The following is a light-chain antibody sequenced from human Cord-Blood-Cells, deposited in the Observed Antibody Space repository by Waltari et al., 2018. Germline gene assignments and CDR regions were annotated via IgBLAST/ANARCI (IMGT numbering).Light chain of an antibody. CDR2: EGS. Sequence: SALTQPASVSGSPGQSITISCTGTSRDVGSYNLVSWDQQHPGKAPKLMIYEGSKRPSGVSNRFSGSKSGNTASLTISGLQAEDEADYYCCSYAGSSTWVFGGGTKLTVL. CDR3: CSYAGSSTWV. J-gene: IGLJ3*02. CDR1: SRDVGSYNL. V-gene: IGLV2-23*01.